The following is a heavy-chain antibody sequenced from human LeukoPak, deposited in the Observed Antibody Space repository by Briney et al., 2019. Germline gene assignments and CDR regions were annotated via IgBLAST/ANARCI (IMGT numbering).Heavy chain of an antibody. V-gene: IGHV3-30*18. Sequence: PGGSLRLSCAASGFTFSSYAMSWVRQAPGKGLEWVAVISYDGSNKYYADSVKGRFTISRDNSKNTLYLQMNSLRAEDTAVYYCAKDTRAYSYGYLDYWGQGTLVTVSS. CDR3: AKDTRAYSYGYLDY. CDR1: GFTFSSYA. D-gene: IGHD5-18*01. J-gene: IGHJ4*02. CDR2: ISYDGSNK.